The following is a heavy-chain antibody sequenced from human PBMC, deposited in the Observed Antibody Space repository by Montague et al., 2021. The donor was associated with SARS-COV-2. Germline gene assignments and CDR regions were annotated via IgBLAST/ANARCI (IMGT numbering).Heavy chain of an antibody. V-gene: IGHV4-4*02. D-gene: IGHD2-8*01. CDR1: GASVTSINW. J-gene: IGHJ2*01. CDR2: IYYTGST. CDR3: ARLPPNGRWYLDL. Sequence: SETLSLTCAVSGASVTSINWWSWVRQPPGKGLEWIGYIYYTGSTNYNPSLKSRVAISVDTSKNQFSLSLNSVTAADTALYYCARLPPNGRWYLDLWGRGTLVTVSS.